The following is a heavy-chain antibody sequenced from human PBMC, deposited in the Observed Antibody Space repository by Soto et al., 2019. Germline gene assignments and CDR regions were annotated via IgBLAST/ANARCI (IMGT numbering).Heavy chain of an antibody. CDR3: ARDGGQWLNWFDP. V-gene: IGHV3-48*01. J-gene: IGHJ5*02. CDR2: ISSSSSTI. Sequence: EVQLVESGGGLVQPGGSLRLSCAASGFTFSSYSMNWVRQAPGKGLEWVSYISSSSSTIYYADSVKGRLTISRDNAKNSLYLQMNSLRAEDTAVYYCARDGGQWLNWFDPWGQGTLVTVSS. D-gene: IGHD6-19*01. CDR1: GFTFSSYS.